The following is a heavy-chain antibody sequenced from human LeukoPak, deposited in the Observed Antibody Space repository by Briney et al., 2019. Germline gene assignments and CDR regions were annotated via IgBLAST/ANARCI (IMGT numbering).Heavy chain of an antibody. D-gene: IGHD5-12*01. Sequence: GGSLRLSCVASGFTFSSHWMHWVRQAPGKGLVWVSRINSDGYSTSYADSVKGRFTISRDNAKNTVYLQMNSLRAEDTAVYYCARDRRGYSGYDPGWFDPWGQGTLVTVSS. CDR1: GFTFSSHW. J-gene: IGHJ5*02. CDR3: ARDRRGYSGYDPGWFDP. V-gene: IGHV3-74*01. CDR2: INSDGYST.